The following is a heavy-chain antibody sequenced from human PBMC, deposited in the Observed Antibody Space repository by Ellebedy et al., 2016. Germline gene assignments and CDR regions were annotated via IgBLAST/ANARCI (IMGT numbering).Heavy chain of an antibody. CDR1: GFSFRSFW. CDR2: IKEDGSEK. CDR3: ARGGNHFFGH. Sequence: GESLKISCAASGFSFRSFWMSWVRQPPGKGLEWVANIKEDGSEKHYVDSVEGRFTISRENAKNSLYLQMNSLRAEDTAVYHCARGGNHFFGHWGQGNLVTVSS. D-gene: IGHD4-23*01. V-gene: IGHV3-7*03. J-gene: IGHJ4*02.